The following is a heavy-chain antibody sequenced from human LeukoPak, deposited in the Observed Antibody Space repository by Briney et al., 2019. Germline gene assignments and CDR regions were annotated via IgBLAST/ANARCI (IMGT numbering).Heavy chain of an antibody. CDR1: GYTFTGYY. Sequence: ASVKVSCKASGYTFTGYYMHWVRQAPGQGLEWMGWINPNSGGTNYAQKFQGRVTMTRDTSISTAYMELSRLRSEDTAVYYCARRLGYYDSSGYRYYFDYWGQGTLVTVSS. V-gene: IGHV1-2*02. CDR2: INPNSGGT. CDR3: ARRLGYYDSSGYRYYFDY. J-gene: IGHJ4*02. D-gene: IGHD3-22*01.